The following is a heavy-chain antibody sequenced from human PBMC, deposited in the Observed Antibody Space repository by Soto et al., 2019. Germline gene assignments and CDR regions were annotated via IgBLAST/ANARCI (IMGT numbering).Heavy chain of an antibody. D-gene: IGHD4-17*01. CDR2: ISGSGDRT. CDR3: AKGVFYGDTPHYYGMDV. V-gene: IGHV3-23*01. J-gene: IGHJ6*02. CDR1: GFTFSSYA. Sequence: EVPLLESGGGLVQPGGSLRLSCVASGFTFSSYAMNWVRQAPGKGLEWVSTISGSGDRTYYADSVKGRFTISRDKSTNTLYLQMNSLRAQDTAVYYCAKGVFYGDTPHYYGMDVWGQGTTVTVSS.